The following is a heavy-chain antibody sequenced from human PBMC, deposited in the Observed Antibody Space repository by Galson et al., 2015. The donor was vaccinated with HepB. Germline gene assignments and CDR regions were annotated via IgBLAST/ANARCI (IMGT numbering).Heavy chain of an antibody. Sequence: SLRLSCAASGFTFSSYWMSWVRQAPGKGLEWVANIKQDGSEKYYVDSVKGRFTISRDNAKNSLYLQMNSLRAEDTAVYNCARDKVRWLDESHYFDYWGQGTLVTVSS. CDR2: IKQDGSEK. V-gene: IGHV3-7*03. D-gene: IGHD5-12*01. CDR1: GFTFSSYW. J-gene: IGHJ4*02. CDR3: ARDKVRWLDESHYFDY.